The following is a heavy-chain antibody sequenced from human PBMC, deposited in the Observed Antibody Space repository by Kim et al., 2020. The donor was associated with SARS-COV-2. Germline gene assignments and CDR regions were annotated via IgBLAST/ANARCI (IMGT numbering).Heavy chain of an antibody. CDR1: GGSISSSSYY. J-gene: IGHJ3*02. Sequence: SETLSLTCTVSGGSISSSSYYWGWIRQPPGKGLEWIGSIYYSGSTYYNPSLKSRVTISVDTSKNQFSLKLSSVTAADTAVYYCAAVTTPFAFDIWGQGT. CDR2: IYYSGST. CDR3: AAVTTPFAFDI. D-gene: IGHD4-17*01. V-gene: IGHV4-39*01.